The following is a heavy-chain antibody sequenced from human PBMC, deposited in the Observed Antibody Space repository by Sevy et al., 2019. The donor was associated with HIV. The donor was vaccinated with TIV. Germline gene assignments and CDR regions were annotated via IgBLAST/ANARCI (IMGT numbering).Heavy chain of an antibody. Sequence: GGSLRLSCAASGFTLSNNHMHWVRQAPGKGLEWVAAMWYDGSNEYYADSVKGRFTISRDNSKNTLDLQMNSLRAEDTAVYYCARDSLALDVWGQGTTVTVSS. CDR3: ARDSLALDV. J-gene: IGHJ6*02. V-gene: IGHV3-33*01. CDR2: MWYDGSNE. CDR1: GFTLSNNH.